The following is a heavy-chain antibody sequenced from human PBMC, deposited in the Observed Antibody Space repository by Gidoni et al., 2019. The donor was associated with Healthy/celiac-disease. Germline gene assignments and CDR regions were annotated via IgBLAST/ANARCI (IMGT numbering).Heavy chain of an antibody. CDR3: ATDFLAFGSGTYFDY. V-gene: IGHV1-24*01. CDR2: FDPEEGET. D-gene: IGHD3-3*01. J-gene: IGHJ4*02. Sequence: QVQLVQSGAEVKKPGASVKVSCKVSGYPLTELSMPWVRQAPGKGLEWMGGFDPEEGETIYAQKFQGRVTMTEDTSTDTAYMELSSLRSEDTAVYYCATDFLAFGSGTYFDYWGQGTLVTVSS. CDR1: GYPLTELS.